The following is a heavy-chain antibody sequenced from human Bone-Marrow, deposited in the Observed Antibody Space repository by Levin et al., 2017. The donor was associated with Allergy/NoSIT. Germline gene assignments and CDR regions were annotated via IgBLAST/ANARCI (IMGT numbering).Heavy chain of an antibody. J-gene: IGHJ4*02. CDR3: ARGSL. Sequence: GGSLRLSCVASGFTVSTNYINWVRQAPGKGLEWVAVVYAGGDTHYVDSVKGRFTISRDNSNNTVSLQMDSLRAEDTAVYYCARGSLWGQGTLVTVSS. CDR2: VYAGGDT. CDR1: GFTVSTNY. V-gene: IGHV3-66*01.